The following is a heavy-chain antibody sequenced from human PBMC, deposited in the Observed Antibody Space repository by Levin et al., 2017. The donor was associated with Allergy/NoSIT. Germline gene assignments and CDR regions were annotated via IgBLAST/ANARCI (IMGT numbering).Heavy chain of an antibody. CDR3: ASSPSTVTTPASAYF. CDR2: TIPIFGTT. V-gene: IGHV1-69*13. J-gene: IGHJ4*02. D-gene: IGHD4-17*01. Sequence: GASVKVSCRASSGHAISWVRQAPGQGLEWMGGTIPIFGTTNYAQKFQGRVTITADGSTTTAYMELSSLRFEDTAVYYCASSPSTVTTPASAYFWGQGTLVTVSS. CDR1: SGHA.